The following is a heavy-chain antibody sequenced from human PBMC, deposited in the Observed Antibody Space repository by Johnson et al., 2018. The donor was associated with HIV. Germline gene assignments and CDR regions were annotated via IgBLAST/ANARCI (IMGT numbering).Heavy chain of an antibody. J-gene: IGHJ3*02. V-gene: IGHV3-30*02. CDR3: PRCIAVAGTGSFDI. CDR2: IRYDGSNK. D-gene: IGHD6-19*01. Sequence: QVQLVESGGGVVQPGGSLRLSRAASGFTFSSYGMHWVRQAPGKGLEWVAFIRYDGSNKYYADSVKGRFTISRDNAMNSLYLQMNTVRAEDTAVYYCPRCIAVAGTGSFDIWGQGTMVTVSS. CDR1: GFTFSSYG.